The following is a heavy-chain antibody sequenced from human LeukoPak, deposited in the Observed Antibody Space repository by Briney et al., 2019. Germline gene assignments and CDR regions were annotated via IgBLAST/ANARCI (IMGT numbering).Heavy chain of an antibody. CDR2: ISGSGGST. CDR3: AKDEGGTYYDFWSGYYLPYYYYGMDV. J-gene: IGHJ6*02. CDR1: GFTFSSYA. Sequence: GGSLRLSCAASGFTFSSYAMSWVRQAPGKGVEWVSAISGSGGSTYYADSVKGRFTISRDNSKNTLYLQMNSLRAEDTAVYYCAKDEGGTYYDFWSGYYLPYYYYGMDVWGQGTTVTVSS. D-gene: IGHD3-3*01. V-gene: IGHV3-23*01.